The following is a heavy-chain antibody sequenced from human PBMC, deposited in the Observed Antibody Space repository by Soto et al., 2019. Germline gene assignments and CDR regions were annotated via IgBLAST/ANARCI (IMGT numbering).Heavy chain of an antibody. CDR2: INPDGSAA. D-gene: IGHD5-18*01. CDR3: GRGGSDSPMAPGY. V-gene: IGHV3-74*01. Sequence: GGSLRLSCAASGFTFSSYWMHWVRQAPGKGLVWVPRINPDGSAANYADSVKGRFTISRDNAKNTLYLQMNSLRAEDTAVFYCGRGGSDSPMAPGYWGQGTLDTVSS. CDR1: GFTFSSYW. J-gene: IGHJ4*02.